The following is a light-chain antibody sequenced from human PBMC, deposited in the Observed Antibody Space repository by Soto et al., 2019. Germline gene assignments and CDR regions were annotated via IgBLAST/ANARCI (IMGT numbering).Light chain of an antibody. CDR2: GAS. J-gene: IGKJ1*01. CDR3: QQYGSSPRT. V-gene: IGKV3-20*01. CDR1: QSVSSSY. Sequence: EIGMTQSASTLSVSPGERATLSCRASQSVSSSYLAWYQQKPGQAPRLLIYGASSRATGIPDRFSGSGSGTDFTLTISRLEPEDFAVYYCQQYGSSPRTFGQGTKVDIK.